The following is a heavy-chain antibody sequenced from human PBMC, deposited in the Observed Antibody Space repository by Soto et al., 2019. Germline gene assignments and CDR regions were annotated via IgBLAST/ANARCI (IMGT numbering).Heavy chain of an antibody. CDR2: IKQDGSEK. Sequence: PGWSLRLSCAASGFTFSSYWMSWVRQAPGKGLEWVANIKQDGSEKYYVDSVKGRFTISRDNAKNSLYLQMNSLRAEDTAVYYCERDNSSGWRTHGNWFGTWGQGTLVTVSA. CDR1: GFTFSSYW. D-gene: IGHD6-19*01. V-gene: IGHV3-7*03. J-gene: IGHJ5*02. CDR3: ERDNSSGWRTHGNWFGT.